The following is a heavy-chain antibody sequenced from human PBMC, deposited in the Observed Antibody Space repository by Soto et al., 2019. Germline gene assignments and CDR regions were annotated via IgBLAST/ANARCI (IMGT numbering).Heavy chain of an antibody. CDR1: GFTFSSYG. V-gene: IGHV3-33*01. Sequence: PGGSLRLSCAASGFTFSSYGMHWVRQAPGKGLEWVALIWYDGNNKDYVDSVKGRFTISRDNSKNTLYLQMNSLRVEDTAVYYCARDRTVYFDYWGEGTLVTVSS. D-gene: IGHD4-17*01. CDR3: ARDRTVYFDY. J-gene: IGHJ4*02. CDR2: IWYDGNNK.